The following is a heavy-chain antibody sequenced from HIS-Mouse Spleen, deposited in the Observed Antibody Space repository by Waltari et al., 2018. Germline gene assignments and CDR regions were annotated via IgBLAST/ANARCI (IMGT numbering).Heavy chain of an antibody. V-gene: IGHV3-7*01. CDR3: ARELPWIQLWVPGMDV. CDR1: GFTFSSYW. J-gene: IGHJ6*02. CDR2: IKQDGSEK. D-gene: IGHD5-18*01. Sequence: EVQLVESGGGLVQPGGSLRLSCAASGFTFSSYWMSWVRQAPGKGLEWVPNIKQDGSEKYYVDSVKGRFTISRDNAKNSLYLQMNSLRAEDTAVYYCARELPWIQLWVPGMDVWGQGTTVTVSS.